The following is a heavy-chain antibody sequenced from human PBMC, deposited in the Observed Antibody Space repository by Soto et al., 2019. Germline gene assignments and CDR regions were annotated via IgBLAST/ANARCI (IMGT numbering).Heavy chain of an antibody. CDR1: GGSFSGYS. CDR3: ARAPQIVAMGRPFDY. D-gene: IGHD5-12*01. V-gene: IGHV4-34*01. Sequence: SETLSLTCAVYGGSFSGYSWNWIRQPPGKGLEWIGEINHSGSTNYNPSLKSRVTISLDTSKNQFSLRLTSLTAADTAVYFCARAPQIVAMGRPFDYWGQGILVTVSS. CDR2: INHSGST. J-gene: IGHJ4*02.